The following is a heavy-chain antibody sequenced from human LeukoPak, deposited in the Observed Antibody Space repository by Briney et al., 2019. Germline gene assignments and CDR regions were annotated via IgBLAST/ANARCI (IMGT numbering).Heavy chain of an antibody. CDR1: GFTFSSYA. J-gene: IGHJ4*02. CDR3: AREGITMVRGVITPPAFDY. D-gene: IGHD3-10*01. Sequence: GGSLRLSCAASGFTFSSYAMHWVRQAPGKGLEWVAVISYDGSNKYYADSVKGRFTISRDNSKNTLYLQMNSLRAEDTAVYYCAREGITMVRGVITPPAFDYWGQGTLVTVSS. CDR2: ISYDGSNK. V-gene: IGHV3-30*04.